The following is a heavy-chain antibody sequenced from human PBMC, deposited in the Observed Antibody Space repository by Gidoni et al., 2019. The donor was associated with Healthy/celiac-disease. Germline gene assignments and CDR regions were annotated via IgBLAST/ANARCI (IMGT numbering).Heavy chain of an antibody. V-gene: IGHV1-3*01. CDR3: ARDKGRYYDSSGYYYLEYYFDY. D-gene: IGHD3-22*01. J-gene: IGHJ4*02. CDR2: INAGNGNT. CDR1: GYTFTSYA. Sequence: QVQLVQSGAEVKKPGASVKVSCKASGYTFTSYAMHWVRQAPGQRLEWMGWINAGNGNTKYSQKFQGRVTITRDTSASTAYMELSSLRSEDTAVYYCARDKGRYYDSSGYYYLEYYFDYWGQGTLVTVSS.